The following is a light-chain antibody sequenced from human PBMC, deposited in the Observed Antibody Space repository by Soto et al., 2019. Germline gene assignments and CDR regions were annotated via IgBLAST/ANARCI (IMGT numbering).Light chain of an antibody. Sequence: EIVLTQSPCTLSFAPGERAILSCRASESVSSSFLAWYQQRPGQAPRLLIYGASSRATGVPDRFSGSGSGTDFTLTISRLEPEDFAVYYCQQYGRSPWTFGQGTKVDIK. CDR3: QQYGRSPWT. CDR1: ESVSSSF. J-gene: IGKJ1*01. CDR2: GAS. V-gene: IGKV3-20*01.